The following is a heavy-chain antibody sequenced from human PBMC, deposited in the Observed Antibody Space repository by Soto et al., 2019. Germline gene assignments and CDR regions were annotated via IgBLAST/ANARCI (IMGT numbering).Heavy chain of an antibody. CDR3: ARGSSRWDY. V-gene: IGHV4-4*07. J-gene: IGHJ4*02. D-gene: IGHD6-13*01. CDR2: IYSGGRN. Sequence: SETLSLTCTVSGGSISSFYWSWIRQPAGKGLEWIGRIYSGGRNNYNSSLKSRVTMSVDTSKNQFSLRLSSVTAADTAMYYCARGSSRWDYWGQGTLVTVSS. CDR1: GGSISSFY.